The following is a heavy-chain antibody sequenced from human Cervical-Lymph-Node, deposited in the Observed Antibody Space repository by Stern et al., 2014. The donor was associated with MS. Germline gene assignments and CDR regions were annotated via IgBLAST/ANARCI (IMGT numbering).Heavy chain of an antibody. Sequence: QVQLMQSGAEVKKPGASVKVSCKASGYTFTNYDINWVRQASGQGLEWIGWMNPNTGNTGAAQKFQGRVTLTGENSKNTAFLEINTLRFEDTAIYYCTTSQGAFWGQGTVITVSS. D-gene: IGHD3-16*01. CDR1: GYTFTNYD. J-gene: IGHJ4*02. CDR3: TTSQGAF. V-gene: IGHV1-8*01. CDR2: MNPNTGNT.